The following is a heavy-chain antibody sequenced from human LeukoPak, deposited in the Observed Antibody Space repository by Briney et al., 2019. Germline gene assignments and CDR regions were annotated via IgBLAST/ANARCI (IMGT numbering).Heavy chain of an antibody. CDR3: ARNYDSSGYTTFAY. J-gene: IGHJ4*02. Sequence: SETLSLSCTVSGGSISSYYWSSIRQSPGKGLEWIGHIYYSGSTNYNPSLKSRVTISVDTSRNQFSLKLSSVTAADTAVYYCARNYDSSGYTTFAYWGQGTLVTVSS. CDR2: IYYSGST. CDR1: GGSISSYY. V-gene: IGHV4-59*01. D-gene: IGHD3-22*01.